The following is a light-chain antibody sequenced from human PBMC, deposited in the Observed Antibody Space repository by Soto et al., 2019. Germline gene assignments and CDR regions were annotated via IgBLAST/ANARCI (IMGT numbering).Light chain of an antibody. CDR2: EVS. V-gene: IGLV2-8*01. Sequence: QSALTQPPSASGSPGQSVTISCTGTSSDLDCYNYVSWYQQQLGKAPKLIIYEVSKRPSGVPDRFSGSRSGNAASLTVSGLQAEDEADYYCRSCAGRTNWVFGGGTKLTVL. J-gene: IGLJ3*02. CDR3: RSCAGRTNWV. CDR1: SSDLDCYNY.